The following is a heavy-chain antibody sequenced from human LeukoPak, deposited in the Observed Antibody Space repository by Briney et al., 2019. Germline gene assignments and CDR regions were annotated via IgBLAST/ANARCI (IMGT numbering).Heavy chain of an antibody. Sequence: GGSLRLSCAASGFTFSSYGMSWVRQAPGKGLEWVSAISGSGGSTYYADSVKGRFTISRDNSKNTLYLQMNSLRAEDTAVYYCAKDRDYYDSSGYYGFDYWGQGTLVTVSS. CDR2: ISGSGGST. CDR1: GFTFSSYG. CDR3: AKDRDYYDSSGYYGFDY. J-gene: IGHJ4*02. D-gene: IGHD3-22*01. V-gene: IGHV3-23*01.